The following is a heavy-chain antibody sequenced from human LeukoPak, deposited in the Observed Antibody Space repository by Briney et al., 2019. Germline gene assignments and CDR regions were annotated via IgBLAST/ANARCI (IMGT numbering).Heavy chain of an antibody. CDR3: ARDTFDFDY. Sequence: GGSLRLSCAASGFTFNSYEMNWVRQAPGKGLEWVSYINSGGSAIYYADSVKGRFTISRDNSKNTLDLQMNSLRAEDTAVYYCARDTFDFDYWGQGTLVTVSS. V-gene: IGHV3-48*03. CDR2: INSGGSAI. CDR1: GFTFNSYE. J-gene: IGHJ4*02.